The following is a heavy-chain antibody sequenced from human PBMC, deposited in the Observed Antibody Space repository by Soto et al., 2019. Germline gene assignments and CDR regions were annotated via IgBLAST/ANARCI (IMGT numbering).Heavy chain of an antibody. D-gene: IGHD2-2*01. CDR3: ARVIVVVPAATDFYYYYGMDV. Sequence: SQTLSLTCAISGDSVSSNSAAWNWIRQSPSRDLEWLGRTYYRSKWYNDYAVSVKSRITINPDTSKNQFSLQLNSVTPEDTAVYYCARVIVVVPAATDFYYYYGMDVWGQGTTVTVSS. CDR1: GDSVSSNSAA. V-gene: IGHV6-1*01. J-gene: IGHJ6*02. CDR2: TYYRSKWYN.